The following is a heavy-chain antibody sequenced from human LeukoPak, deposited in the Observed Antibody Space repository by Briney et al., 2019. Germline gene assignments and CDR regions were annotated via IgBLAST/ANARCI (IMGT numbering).Heavy chain of an antibody. J-gene: IGHJ4*02. CDR3: TRVGYIDEGIDY. Sequence: GGXXXXSXVXXGFXFXSYWXTWVRQAPGKGLEWGANIKQDGSKKSYVDSVKGRFTISRDNAKNSLYLQMNSLRAEDTAIYYCTRVGYIDEGIDYWGQGTLVTVSS. V-gene: IGHV3-7*04. CDR1: GFXFXSYW. CDR2: IKQDGSKK. D-gene: IGHD5-24*01.